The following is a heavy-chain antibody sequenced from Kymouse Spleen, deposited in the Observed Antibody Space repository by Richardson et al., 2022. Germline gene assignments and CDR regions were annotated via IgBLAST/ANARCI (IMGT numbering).Heavy chain of an antibody. CDR1: GFTFSSYG. D-gene: IGHD1-20*01. CDR3: ARGVTGTTTVNWFDP. V-gene: IGHV3-33*01. Sequence: QVQLVESGGGVVQPGRSLRLSCAASGFTFSSYGMHWVRQAPGKGLEWVAVIWYDGSNKYYADSVKGRFTISRDNSKNTLYLQMNSLRAEDTAVYYCARGVTGTTTVNWFDPWGQGTLVTVSS. CDR2: IWYDGSNK. J-gene: IGHJ5*02.